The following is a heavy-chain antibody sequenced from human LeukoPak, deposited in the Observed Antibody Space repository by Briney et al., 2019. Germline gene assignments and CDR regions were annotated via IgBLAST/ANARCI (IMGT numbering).Heavy chain of an antibody. Sequence: ASVKVSCKASGGTFSSYAISWVRQAPGQGLEWMGGITPIFGTANYAQKFQGRVTITADESTSTAYMELSSLRPEDTAVYYCARLSQGHPLTLWGRGTLVTVSS. CDR1: GGTFSSYA. V-gene: IGHV1-69*13. J-gene: IGHJ2*01. CDR2: ITPIFGTA. CDR3: ARLSQGHPLTL.